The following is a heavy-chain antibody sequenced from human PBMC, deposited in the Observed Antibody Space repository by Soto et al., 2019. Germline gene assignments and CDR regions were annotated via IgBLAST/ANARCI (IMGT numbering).Heavy chain of an antibody. Sequence: GGSLRLSCAASGFTFDDYAMHWVRQAPGKGLEWVSGISWNSGSIGYADSVKGRFTISRDNAKNSLYLQMNSLRAEDTALYYCAKGYPGGFYMDVWGKGTTVTVSS. CDR3: AKGYPGGFYMDV. D-gene: IGHD3-10*01. CDR2: ISWNSGSI. CDR1: GFTFDDYA. J-gene: IGHJ6*03. V-gene: IGHV3-9*01.